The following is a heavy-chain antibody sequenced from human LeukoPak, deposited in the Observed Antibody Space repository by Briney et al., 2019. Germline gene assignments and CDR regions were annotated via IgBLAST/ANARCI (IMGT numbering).Heavy chain of an antibody. J-gene: IGHJ3*02. CDR1: GGTFSSYA. CDR3: ARVGENYVWGSYRYDAFDI. Sequence: AASVKVSCKASGGTFSSYAISWVRQAPGQGLEWMGGIIPIFGTANYAQKFQGRVTITADESTSTAYMELSSLRSEDTAVYYCARVGENYVWGSYRYDAFDIRGQGTMVTVSS. V-gene: IGHV1-69*13. D-gene: IGHD3-16*02. CDR2: IIPIFGTA.